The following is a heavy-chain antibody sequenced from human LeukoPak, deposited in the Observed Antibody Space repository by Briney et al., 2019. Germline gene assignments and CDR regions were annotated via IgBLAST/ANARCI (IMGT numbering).Heavy chain of an antibody. CDR2: TYYSGST. CDR3: ARFARAHVGLDY. V-gene: IGHV4-59*01. Sequence: SETLSLTCTVSGGSISSYYWSWIRQPPGKGLEWIGYTYYSGSTNYNPSLKSRVTISVDTSKNQFSLKLSSVTAADTAVYYCARFARAHVGLDYWGQGTLVTVSS. J-gene: IGHJ4*02. D-gene: IGHD1-26*01. CDR1: GGSISSYY.